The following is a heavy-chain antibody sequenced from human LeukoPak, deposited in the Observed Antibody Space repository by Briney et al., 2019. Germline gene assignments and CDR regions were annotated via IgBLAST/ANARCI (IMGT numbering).Heavy chain of an antibody. V-gene: IGHV3-53*01. D-gene: IGHD4-17*01. CDR1: GFTVSSNY. CDR2: IYSDGST. Sequence: GGSLRLSCAASGFTVSSNYMSWVRQAPGKGLEWVSVIYSDGSTYYADSVKGRFTISRDNSKNTLYLQMNSLRAEDTAVYYCARAYGDCGGGYYGMDVWGQGTAVTVSS. J-gene: IGHJ6*02. CDR3: ARAYGDCGGGYYGMDV.